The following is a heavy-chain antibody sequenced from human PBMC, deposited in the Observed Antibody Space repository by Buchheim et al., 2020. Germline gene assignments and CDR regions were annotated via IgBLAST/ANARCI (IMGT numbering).Heavy chain of an antibody. CDR2: ISGSGGST. CDR1: GFTFSSYA. D-gene: IGHD2-2*01. J-gene: IGHJ4*02. Sequence: EVQLLESGGGLVQPGGSLRLSCAASGFTFSSYAMSWVSQAPGKGLEWVSAISGSGGSTYYADSVKGRFTIYRDNSKNTLYLQMNSLIAEDTAVYYCAKEIGGYCSSTSCTGDYWGQGTL. V-gene: IGHV3-23*01. CDR3: AKEIGGYCSSTSCTGDY.